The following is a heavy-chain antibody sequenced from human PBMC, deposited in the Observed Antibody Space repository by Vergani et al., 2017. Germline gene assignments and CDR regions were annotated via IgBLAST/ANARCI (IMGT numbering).Heavy chain of an antibody. V-gene: IGHV2-70*04. CDR3: TRTLSDSRGYFIDY. D-gene: IGHD3-22*01. CDR2: IDWNDQT. CDR1: GFSLNTYGMH. Sequence: QVTLKESGPALVKPTQTLTLTCTFSGFSLNTYGMHVTWIRQPPGKALEWLARIDWNDQTYYTTSLRTRITISKDTSKNQVALTMTNLDPVDTATYYCTRTLSDSRGYFIDYWGQGTLVTVSS. J-gene: IGHJ4*02.